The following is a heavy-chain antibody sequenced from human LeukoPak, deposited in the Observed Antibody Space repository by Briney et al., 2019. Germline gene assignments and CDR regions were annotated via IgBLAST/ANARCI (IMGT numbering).Heavy chain of an antibody. D-gene: IGHD2-15*01. CDR1: GFTFSSYA. Sequence: GGSLRLSCAASGFTFSSYAMSWVRQAPGKGLEWVATISYDGSNKYHADSVKGRFIISRDNSKNTLYLQMNSLRGEDTGVYFCAKRSDFCSGGSCLPLPDYWGQGTLVTVSS. V-gene: IGHV3-30*18. J-gene: IGHJ4*02. CDR3: AKRSDFCSGGSCLPLPDY. CDR2: ISYDGSNK.